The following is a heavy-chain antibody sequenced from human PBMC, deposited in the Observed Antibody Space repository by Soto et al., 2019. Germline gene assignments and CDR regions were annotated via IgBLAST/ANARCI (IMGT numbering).Heavy chain of an antibody. CDR3: TTGYGSDWYG. CDR1: GITLDSAW. Sequence: EVQLVESGGGLVKPGGSLRLSCAASGITLDSAWVNWLRQARGKGLEWVAQAKRKAAGGAIDYAAPVKGRFIISRDDSKNMAYLQMNSLKIEDTALYYCTTGYGSDWYGWGQGTLVTVSS. J-gene: IGHJ4*02. CDR2: AKRKAAGGAI. D-gene: IGHD6-19*01. V-gene: IGHV3-15*01.